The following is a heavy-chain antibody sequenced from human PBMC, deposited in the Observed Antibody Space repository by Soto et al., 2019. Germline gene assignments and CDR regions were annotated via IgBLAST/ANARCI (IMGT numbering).Heavy chain of an antibody. D-gene: IGHD3-22*01. J-gene: IGHJ4*01. CDR1: GYSFTSYW. CDR2: IYPGDSDT. CDR3: ARPNYYDSSGYLYYFDY. V-gene: IGHV5-51*01. Sequence: GESLKISCKGSGYSFTSYWIGWVRQMPGKGLEWMGIIYPGDSDTRYSPSFQGQVTISADKSISTAYLQWSSLKASDTAMYYCARPNYYDSSGYLYYFDYWRHGTLVTVS.